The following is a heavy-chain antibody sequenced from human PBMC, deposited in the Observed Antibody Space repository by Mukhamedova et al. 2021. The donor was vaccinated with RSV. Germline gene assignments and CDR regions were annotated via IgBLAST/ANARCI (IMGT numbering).Heavy chain of an antibody. J-gene: IGHJ4*02. CDR3: ARDGEAPGLSFDY. Sequence: MSWVRQAPGKGLEWVANINQDGSEKYYVDSVKGRFIISRDNAKNSLYLQVNSLRAEDTAVYYCARDGEAPGLSFDYWGQGTLVT. CDR2: INQDGSEK. D-gene: IGHD4-17*01. V-gene: IGHV3-7*03.